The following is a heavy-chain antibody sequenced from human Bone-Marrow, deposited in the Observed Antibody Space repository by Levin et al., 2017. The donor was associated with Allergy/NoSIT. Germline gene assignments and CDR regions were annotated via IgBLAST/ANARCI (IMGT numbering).Heavy chain of an antibody. CDR3: SREFDP. CDR1: GFTFSYHA. J-gene: IGHJ5*02. Sequence: SGGSLRLSCEASGFTFSYHALHWVRQAPGKGLEWVASIKHDGSEEYYVDSVKGRFTISRDNAENSLFLQMNSLRGEDTATYYCSREFDPWGQGTLVIVSS. V-gene: IGHV3-7*01. CDR2: IKHDGSEE.